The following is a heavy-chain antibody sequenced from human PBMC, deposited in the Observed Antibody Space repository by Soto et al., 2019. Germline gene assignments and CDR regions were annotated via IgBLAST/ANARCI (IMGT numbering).Heavy chain of an antibody. D-gene: IGHD5-18*01. V-gene: IGHV3-7*01. CDR2: IKQDGTEK. CDR1: GFTFSRYW. CDR3: ARGDTPMITGMDSFDI. J-gene: IGHJ3*02. Sequence: GGSLRLSCAASGFTFSRYWMNWVRQAPGKGLEWVANIKQDGTEKNYVDSVKGRFTISRDNARNSLYLQMDSLRAEDTAVYFCARGDTPMITGMDSFDIWGQGTMVTVSS.